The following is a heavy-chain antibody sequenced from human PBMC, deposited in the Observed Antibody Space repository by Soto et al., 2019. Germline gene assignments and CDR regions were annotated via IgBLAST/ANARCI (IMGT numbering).Heavy chain of an antibody. J-gene: IGHJ6*03. CDR1: GFTFNNYG. V-gene: IGHV3-30*18. CDR3: AKDSTRDYYYYLDV. CDR2: ISYDGNKK. Sequence: QMQLVESGGGVVQPGRSLRLSCAASGFTFNNYGIHWVRQAPGKGLEWVSFISYDGNKKYYADSVKGRFTISRDNSKNTLFLQMNSLRLEDTAVYFCAKDSTRDYYYYLDVWGKGTTVTVSS. D-gene: IGHD2-2*01.